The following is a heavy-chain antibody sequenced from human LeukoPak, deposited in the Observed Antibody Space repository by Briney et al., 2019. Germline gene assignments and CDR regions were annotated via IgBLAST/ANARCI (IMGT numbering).Heavy chain of an antibody. CDR1: GGTFSSYA. V-gene: IGHV1-69*01. Sequence: SVKVSCKASGGTFSSYAISWVRQAPGQGLEWMGGIIPIFGTANYAQKFQGRVTITADESTSTAYMELSSLRSEDAAVYYCARVGRYSSGWYFDYWGQGTLVTVSS. CDR2: IIPIFGTA. J-gene: IGHJ4*02. D-gene: IGHD6-19*01. CDR3: ARVGRYSSGWYFDY.